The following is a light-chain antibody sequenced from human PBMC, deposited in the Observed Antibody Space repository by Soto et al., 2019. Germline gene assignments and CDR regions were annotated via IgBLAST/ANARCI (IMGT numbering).Light chain of an antibody. CDR1: QTISSW. CDR3: QHYNSYSYA. Sequence: DIQMTQSPSTLSASVGDRVTITCRAIQTISSWLAWYQQNPGKAPKLLIYKASTLKSGVPSRFSGSGSGTEFTLTISSLQPDDFATYYCQHYNSYSYALGHGTKVELK. CDR2: KAS. J-gene: IGKJ1*01. V-gene: IGKV1-5*03.